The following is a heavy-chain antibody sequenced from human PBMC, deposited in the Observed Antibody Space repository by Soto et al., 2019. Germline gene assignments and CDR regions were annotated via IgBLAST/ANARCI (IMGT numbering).Heavy chain of an antibody. CDR3: AKDSHSVSVSAARVDGMDV. V-gene: IGHV3-23*01. CDR1: GFTFSSYA. CDR2: RSDSGGHR. Sequence: EVQLLESGGGLVQPGGSLRLSCAGSGFTFSSYAMTWVRQAPGKGLEWVSARSDSGGHRYYADSVKGRFTFSRANPKTTLYSQMNSLREEDTAVYYCAKDSHSVSVSAARVDGMDVWGQGATVTVAS. D-gene: IGHD6-25*01. J-gene: IGHJ6*02.